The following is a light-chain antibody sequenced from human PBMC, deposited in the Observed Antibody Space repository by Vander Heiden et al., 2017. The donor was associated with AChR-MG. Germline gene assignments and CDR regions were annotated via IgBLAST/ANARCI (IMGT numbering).Light chain of an antibody. Sequence: DIQMTQSPSNMSASVGDRVIITCRASHSIGSWLAWYQQKPGEAPKLLVYDASSLQSGVPSRVSGSGSGTDFTLTINILQPDDFATYYCQQENSYPWTFGQGTTVEIK. CDR1: HSIGSW. CDR2: DAS. CDR3: QQENSYPWT. J-gene: IGKJ1*01. V-gene: IGKV1-5*01.